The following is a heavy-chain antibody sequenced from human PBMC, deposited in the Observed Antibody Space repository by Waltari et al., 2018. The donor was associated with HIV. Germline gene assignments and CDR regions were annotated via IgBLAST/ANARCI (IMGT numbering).Heavy chain of an antibody. CDR2: NSAKNGNT. CDR3: VRSAVLYDVWNGPHDGFDV. Sequence: QVHLVQSGTEVKKPGVSVKVSCKASGYTFSTYGISWVRQAPGQGLEWIGWNSAKNGNTDYVQNFQDRDTMTTDTSTSTAYMELRRLRSDDTAVYYCVRSAVLYDVWNGPHDGFDVWGQGTMVTVSS. D-gene: IGHD3-3*01. CDR1: GYTFSTYG. V-gene: IGHV1-18*01. J-gene: IGHJ3*01.